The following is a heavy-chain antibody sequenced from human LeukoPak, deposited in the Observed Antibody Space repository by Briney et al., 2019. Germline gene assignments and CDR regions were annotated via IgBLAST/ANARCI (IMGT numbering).Heavy chain of an antibody. CDR1: GYTFTSYG. Sequence: ASVKVSCKASGYTFTSYGISWVRQAPGQGLEWMGWISAYNGNTNYAQKLQGRVTMTTDTSTSTAYMELRSLRSDDTAVYYCARDVGYYYDKGRWFDPWGQGTLVTVCS. CDR2: ISAYNGNT. J-gene: IGHJ5*02. D-gene: IGHD3-22*01. V-gene: IGHV1-18*01. CDR3: ARDVGYYYDKGRWFDP.